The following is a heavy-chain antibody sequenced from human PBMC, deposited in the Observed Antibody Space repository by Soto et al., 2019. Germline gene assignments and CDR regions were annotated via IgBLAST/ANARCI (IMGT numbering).Heavy chain of an antibody. CDR3: ARDVAALARVYYYYGMDV. CDR1: GYSFTSLW. D-gene: IGHD6-6*01. J-gene: IGHJ6*02. CDR2: IDASDSYT. Sequence: GESLKTSWKGSGYSFTSLWISWVRQMPGEGLEGMGRIDASDSYTRYSPSFQGHDTISAVKSISTAYLQWSSLKASDAAMYYCARDVAALARVYYYYGMDVWGQGTTVTVSS. V-gene: IGHV5-10-1*01.